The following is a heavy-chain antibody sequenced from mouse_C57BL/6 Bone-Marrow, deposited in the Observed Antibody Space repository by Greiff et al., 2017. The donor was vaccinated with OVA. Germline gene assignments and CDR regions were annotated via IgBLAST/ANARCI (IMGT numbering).Heavy chain of an antibody. D-gene: IGHD1-3*01. CDR2: ISPGDGDT. CDR3: AVEWGHLDY. Sequence: QVQLKQSGPELVKPGASVKISCKASGYAFRSAWMNWVKQRPGKGLEWIGRISPGDGDTNYNGKFKGKATLTADKSSSTAYMQLSSLTSEDSAVYFCAVEWGHLDYWGQGTTLTVSS. J-gene: IGHJ2*01. CDR1: GYAFRSAW. V-gene: IGHV1-82*01.